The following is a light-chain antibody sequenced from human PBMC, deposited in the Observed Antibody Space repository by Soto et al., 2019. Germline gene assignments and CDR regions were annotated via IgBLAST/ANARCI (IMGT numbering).Light chain of an antibody. J-gene: IGKJ1*01. V-gene: IGKV3-15*01. CDR2: GES. CDR3: QQYNNWPRT. CDR1: QSVSSN. Sequence: VLTQSPATLSLSPGESATLSCRASQSVSSNLAWYQQKTGQAPRLLIYGESTRATGIPARFSGSGSGTEFNLTISRLQSEDFAVYYCQQYNNWPRTCGQGTKVDIK.